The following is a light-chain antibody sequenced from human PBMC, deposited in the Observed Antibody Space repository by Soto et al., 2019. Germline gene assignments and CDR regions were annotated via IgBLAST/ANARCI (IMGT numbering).Light chain of an antibody. CDR2: WGS. J-gene: IGKJ1*01. CDR1: RSLLHSNGYNY. CDR3: MQSVQAPWT. V-gene: IGKV2-28*01. Sequence: DIVVTQSPLSLPVSPGEPASISCRSSRSLLHSNGYNYLDWYLQKPGQSPQLLIYWGSNRAPGVPYRFSGSGSGTDFTLKISRVEADDVGVYYCMQSVQAPWTFGQGTKVEI.